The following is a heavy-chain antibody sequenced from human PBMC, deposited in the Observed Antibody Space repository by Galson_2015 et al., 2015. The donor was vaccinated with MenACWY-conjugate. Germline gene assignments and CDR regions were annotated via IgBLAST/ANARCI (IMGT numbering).Heavy chain of an antibody. CDR1: GGSISSAGYL. CDR2: IYHSGSS. Sequence: TLSLTCAVSGGSISSAGYLWSWIRQPPGKGLEWIGYIYHSGSSNYNPSLQSRVTISLDKSNHQFSLKLSSVTAADTAVYFCARAPSDSRGYYRATYYFDNWGQGTLVTVSS. CDR3: ARAPSDSRGYYRATYYFDN. D-gene: IGHD3-22*01. V-gene: IGHV4-30-2*01. J-gene: IGHJ4*02.